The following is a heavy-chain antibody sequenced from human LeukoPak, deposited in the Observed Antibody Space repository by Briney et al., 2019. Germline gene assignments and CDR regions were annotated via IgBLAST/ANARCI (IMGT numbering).Heavy chain of an antibody. V-gene: IGHV6-1*01. J-gene: IGHJ5*02. CDR3: ARGLDQVAAIAWDWFDP. D-gene: IGHD1-26*01. CDR1: GDSVSSNSAA. CDR2: TYYRSKWYN. Sequence: SQTLSLTCAISGDSVSSNSAAWNWIRQSPSRGLEWLGRTYYRSKWYNDYAVSVKRRITINPATSKNQFHLQLNSVTPEDTAVYYCARGLDQVAAIAWDWFDPWGQGTLVTVSS.